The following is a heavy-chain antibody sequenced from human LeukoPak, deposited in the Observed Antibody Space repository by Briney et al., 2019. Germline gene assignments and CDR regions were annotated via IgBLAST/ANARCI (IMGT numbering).Heavy chain of an antibody. V-gene: IGHV4-59*01. Sequence: SETLSLTCTVSGGSISSYYWSWIRQPPGKGLEWIGYIYYSGSTNYNPSLKSRVTISVDTSKNQFSLKLSSVTAADTAVYYCAKDKLAAAGTVWFDPWGQGTLVTVSS. D-gene: IGHD6-13*01. CDR1: GGSISSYY. J-gene: IGHJ5*02. CDR2: IYYSGST. CDR3: AKDKLAAAGTVWFDP.